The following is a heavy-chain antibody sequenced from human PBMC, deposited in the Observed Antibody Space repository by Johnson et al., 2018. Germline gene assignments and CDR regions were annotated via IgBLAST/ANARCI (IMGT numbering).Heavy chain of an antibody. D-gene: IGHD4-17*01. V-gene: IGHV3-23*04. CDR2: ISGSGGST. Sequence: VQLVESGGGLVQPGGSLRLSCAASGFTFSSYAMSWVRQAPGKGLEWVSAISGSGGSTYYADSVKGRFTISRENSKNTLYLQMNSLRAEDTAVYYCAKCYGDYVYDYYGMDVGGQGTTVTVSS. J-gene: IGHJ6*02. CDR1: GFTFSSYA. CDR3: AKCYGDYVYDYYGMDV.